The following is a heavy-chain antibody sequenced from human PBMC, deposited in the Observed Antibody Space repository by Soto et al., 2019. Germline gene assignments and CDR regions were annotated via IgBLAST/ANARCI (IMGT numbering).Heavy chain of an antibody. CDR3: ASSGGLDRDFNY. CDR2: IIPMFDTP. J-gene: IGHJ4*02. CDR1: GGTFSSDS. Sequence: QVQLVQSGAEVKKPGSSVKVSCKASGGTFSSDSFSWVRQAPGQGLEWMGGIIPMFDTPIYAQKFQDRVTITADESTSTAYQPLSSLGSGDTAVYYCASSGGLDRDFNYWGQGSLVTVSS. V-gene: IGHV1-69*12. D-gene: IGHD2-15*01.